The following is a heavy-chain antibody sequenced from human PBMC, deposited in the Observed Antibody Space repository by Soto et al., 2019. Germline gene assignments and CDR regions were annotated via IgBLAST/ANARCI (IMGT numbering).Heavy chain of an antibody. CDR3: ARVKAVAGLYNYPGLDV. CDR1: GGTFSNYA. Sequence: QVQLVQSGAEVKKPGSSVKVSCKVSGGTFSNYAIDWVRLAPGHGLEWMGGIVPIFGTTYYTQKFQGRATIIADDSTTTAYLEMSSMRPEDTAIYYCARVKAVAGLYNYPGLDVWGQGTAVTVSS. J-gene: IGHJ6*02. CDR2: IVPIFGTT. D-gene: IGHD6-19*01. V-gene: IGHV1-69*12.